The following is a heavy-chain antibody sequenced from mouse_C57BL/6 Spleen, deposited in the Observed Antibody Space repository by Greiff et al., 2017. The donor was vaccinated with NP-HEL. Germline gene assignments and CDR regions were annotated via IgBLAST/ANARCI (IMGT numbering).Heavy chain of an antibody. J-gene: IGHJ1*03. V-gene: IGHV5-16*01. CDR3: ARGAVYYDHDGYFDV. Sequence: EVKLMESAGGLVQPGSSLQLPCTASGFTFSDYSMAWVRQVPEKGLEWVANINYDGSSNYYLDSLKSRFIISRDNAKNILYRQMSSLKSEDTATYYCARGAVYYDHDGYFDVWGTGTTVTVSS. CDR2: INYDGSSN. CDR1: GFTFSDYS. D-gene: IGHD2-4*01.